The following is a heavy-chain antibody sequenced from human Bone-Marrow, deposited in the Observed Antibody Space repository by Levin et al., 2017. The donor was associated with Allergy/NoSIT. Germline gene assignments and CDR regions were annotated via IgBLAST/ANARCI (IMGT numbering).Heavy chain of an antibody. Sequence: ASVKVSCKASGGTFSSYAISWVRQAPGQGLEWIGGITPIFDTADYAQKFQGRVTITADESTGTTYMELSSLRSEDTAVYYCAREGHYYDRSGRAPFDPWGQGTLVTVSS. V-gene: IGHV1-69*13. CDR1: GGTFSSYA. D-gene: IGHD3-22*01. J-gene: IGHJ5*02. CDR3: AREGHYYDRSGRAPFDP. CDR2: ITPIFDTA.